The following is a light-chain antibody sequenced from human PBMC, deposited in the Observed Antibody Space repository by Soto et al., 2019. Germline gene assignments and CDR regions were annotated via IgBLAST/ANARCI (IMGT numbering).Light chain of an antibody. V-gene: IGLV2-14*03. J-gene: IGLJ1*01. CDR1: SSDVGGYDY. CDR2: DVN. Sequence: QSALTQAASASGSPGQSITISCTGTSSDVGGYDYVSWYQQHPGKAPKLMIYDVNNRPSGVSDRFSGSKSGNTASLTISGLQAEDEADYYCSSYISISNLNVFGTGTKVTVL. CDR3: SSYISISNLNV.